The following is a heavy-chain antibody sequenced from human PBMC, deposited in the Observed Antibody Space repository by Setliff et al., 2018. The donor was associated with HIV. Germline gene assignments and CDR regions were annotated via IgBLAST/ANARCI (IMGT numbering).Heavy chain of an antibody. CDR2: IKQDGREK. J-gene: IGHJ4*02. CDR1: GFTFSSYW. CDR3: ASPYFVVY. Sequence: GGSLRLSCAASGFTFSSYWMNWVRQAPGKGLEWVANIKQDGREKYYVDSVKGRFTISRDTAKNSLYLQMNSLRAEDTAVYYCASPYFVVYWGQGTLVTVSS. D-gene: IGHD2-21*01. V-gene: IGHV3-7*01.